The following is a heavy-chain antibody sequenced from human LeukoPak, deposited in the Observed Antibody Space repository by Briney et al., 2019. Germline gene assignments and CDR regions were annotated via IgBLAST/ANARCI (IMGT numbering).Heavy chain of an antibody. V-gene: IGHV3-21*01. CDR2: ISSSSSYI. Sequence: GGSLRLSCAASGFTFSSYSMNWVRQAPGKGLEWVSSISSSSSYIYYADSVKGRFNISRDNAKNSLYLQMNSLRAEDTAVYYCARGRTVTAPFFDYWGQGTLVTVSS. CDR3: ARGRTVTAPFFDY. CDR1: GFTFSSYS. D-gene: IGHD4-17*01. J-gene: IGHJ4*02.